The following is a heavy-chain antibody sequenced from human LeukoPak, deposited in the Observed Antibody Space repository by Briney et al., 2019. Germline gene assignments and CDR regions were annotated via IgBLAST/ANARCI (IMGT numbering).Heavy chain of an antibody. J-gene: IGHJ3*02. CDR1: GFTVSSNE. CDR2: ISGGST. Sequence: GGSLRLSCAASGFTVSSNEMSWVRQAPGKGLEWVSSISGGSTYYADSRKGRFTISRDNSKNTLHLQMNSLRAEDTAVYYCARDRFRRDGYNYGRDGAFDIWGQGTMATVSS. CDR3: ARDRFRRDGYNYGRDGAFDI. D-gene: IGHD5-24*01. V-gene: IGHV3-38-3*01.